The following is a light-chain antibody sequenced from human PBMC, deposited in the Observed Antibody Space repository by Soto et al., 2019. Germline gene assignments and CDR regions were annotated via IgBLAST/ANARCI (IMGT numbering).Light chain of an antibody. J-gene: IGKJ4*01. CDR2: KTS. V-gene: IGKV1-5*03. CDR1: QSVSSW. CDR3: QQYKSFSLT. Sequence: DIQMTQSPSTLSASVGDRVTITCRASQSVSSWLAWYQQKPGKAPKLLISKTSNLQSGVPSRFSGSGSGTEFSLTISSLQPDDFATYSCQQYKSFSLTFGGGTRVEVK.